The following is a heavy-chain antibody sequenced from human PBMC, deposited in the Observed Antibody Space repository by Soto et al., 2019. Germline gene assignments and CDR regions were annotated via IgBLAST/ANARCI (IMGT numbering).Heavy chain of an antibody. CDR2: TSYDGSDK. Sequence: QVQLVESGGGVVRPGTSLRVSCVGSGFTFRSYVIHWVRQAPGKGLEWVALTSYDGSDKYYGDSVRGRFTISRDNSRNTVDLQMDNLRLEDTALYYCARWGTTGGLDVWGQGTLVSV. V-gene: IGHV3-30*19. CDR3: ARWGTTGGLDV. J-gene: IGHJ1*01. CDR1: GFTFRSYV. D-gene: IGHD3-16*01.